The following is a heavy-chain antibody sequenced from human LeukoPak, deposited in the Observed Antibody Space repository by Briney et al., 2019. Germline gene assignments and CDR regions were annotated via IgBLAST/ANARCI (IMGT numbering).Heavy chain of an antibody. Sequence: PSETLSLTCTVSGYSISSGYYWGWIRQPPGKGLEWIGRIYTSGSTNYNPSLKSRVTISVDTSKNQFSLKLSSVTAADTAVYYCAREKIGYYDGSGRGWFDPWGQGTLVTVSS. CDR1: GYSISSGYY. CDR2: IYTSGST. V-gene: IGHV4-38-2*02. D-gene: IGHD3-22*01. J-gene: IGHJ5*02. CDR3: AREKIGYYDGSGRGWFDP.